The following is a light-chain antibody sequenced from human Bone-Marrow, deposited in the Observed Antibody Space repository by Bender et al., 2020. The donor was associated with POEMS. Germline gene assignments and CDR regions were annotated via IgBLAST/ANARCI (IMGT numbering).Light chain of an antibody. CDR2: EVS. CDR3: SSYVSGGAVL. Sequence: QSALTQPASVSGSPGQSITMSCTGTGSGVGGYNSVSWYQQHPGKVPKLLIYEVSNRPSGVSDRFSGSQSGNTASLTVSGLQPEDEADYYCSSYVSGGAVLFGGGTRLTVL. V-gene: IGLV2-14*01. J-gene: IGLJ2*01. CDR1: GSGVGGYNS.